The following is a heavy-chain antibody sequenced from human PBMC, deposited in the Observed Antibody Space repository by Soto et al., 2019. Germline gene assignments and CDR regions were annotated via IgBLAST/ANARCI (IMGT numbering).Heavy chain of an antibody. CDR2: ISWNSGSI. CDR3: AKDHLSAAAGWYYYYYGMDV. D-gene: IGHD6-13*01. Sequence: PGGSLRLSCAASGFPFADYSMHWVRQAPGKGLEWVSGISWNSGSIGYADSVKGRFTISRDNAKNSLYLQMNSLRAEDTALYYCAKDHLSAAAGWYYYYYGMDVWGQGTTVTVSS. V-gene: IGHV3-9*01. J-gene: IGHJ6*02. CDR1: GFPFADYS.